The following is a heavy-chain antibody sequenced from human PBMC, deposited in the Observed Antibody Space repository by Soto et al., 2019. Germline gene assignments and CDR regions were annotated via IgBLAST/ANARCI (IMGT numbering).Heavy chain of an antibody. Sequence: GGSLRLSCAASGFTVSSNYMSWVRQAPGKGLEWVSVIYSGGSTYYADSVKGRFTISRDNSKNTLYLQMNSRRAEDTAVYYCATGRRQQLAYYYYYYMDVWGKGTTVTVSS. D-gene: IGHD6-13*01. CDR1: GFTVSSNY. CDR2: IYSGGST. J-gene: IGHJ6*03. V-gene: IGHV3-66*01. CDR3: ATGRRQQLAYYYYYYMDV.